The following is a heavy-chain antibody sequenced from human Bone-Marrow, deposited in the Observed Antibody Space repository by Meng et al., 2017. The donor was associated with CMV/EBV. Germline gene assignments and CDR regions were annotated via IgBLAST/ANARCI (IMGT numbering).Heavy chain of an antibody. V-gene: IGHV2-5*08. J-gene: IGHJ5*02. D-gene: IGHD6-13*01. CDR1: GFSLSTSGMC. Sequence: SGPTLVKPTQTLTLTCTFSGFSLSTSGMCVSWVRQPPGKALEWLALIYWNDDKRYSPSLKSRLTITKDTSKNQVVLTMTNMDPVDTATYYCAHRRETAAGLAFDPWGQGTLVTVSS. CDR2: IYWNDDK. CDR3: AHRRETAAGLAFDP.